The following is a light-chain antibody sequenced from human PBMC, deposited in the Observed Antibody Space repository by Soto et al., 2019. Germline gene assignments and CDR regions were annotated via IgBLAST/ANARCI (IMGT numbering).Light chain of an antibody. V-gene: IGLV1-51*01. CDR3: GTWDSSLNVWM. CDR1: GSNTGSNY. CDR2: DND. Sequence: QSVLTQPPSVSAAPGQRVTISCSGSGSNTGSNYLSWYQQLPGTAPKLLLYDNDKRPSGIPARFSASKSGTSATLDITGLQTGDEAYYYCGTWDSSLNVWMFGGGTKLTVL. J-gene: IGLJ3*02.